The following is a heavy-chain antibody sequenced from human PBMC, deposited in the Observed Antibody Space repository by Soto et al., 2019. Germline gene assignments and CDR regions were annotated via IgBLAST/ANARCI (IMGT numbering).Heavy chain of an antibody. CDR1: GGSISSSSYY. D-gene: IGHD6-13*01. V-gene: IGHV4-39*01. CDR2: IYYSGST. Sequence: SETLSLTCTVSGGSISSSSYYWGWIRQPPGKGLEWIGSIYYSGSTYYNPSLKSRVTISVDTSKNQFSLKLSSVTAADTAVYYCARAKAPLYSSSWYGFDPWGQGTLVTVS. J-gene: IGHJ5*02. CDR3: ARAKAPLYSSSWYGFDP.